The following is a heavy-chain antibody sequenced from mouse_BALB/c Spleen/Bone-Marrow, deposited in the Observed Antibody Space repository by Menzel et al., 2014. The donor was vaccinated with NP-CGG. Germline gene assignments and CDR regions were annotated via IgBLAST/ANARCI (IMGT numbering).Heavy chain of an antibody. CDR1: GYTFTSYW. J-gene: IGHJ3*01. CDR2: IYPSDSYT. V-gene: IGHV1-69*02. CDR3: TRREGNYAFAH. D-gene: IGHD2-1*01. Sequence: QVQLQQSGAELVRPGASVKLSCKASGYTFTSYWINWVKQRPGRGLEWIGNIYPSDSYTNYNQKFKDKATLTVDKSSSTAYMQLSSPTSEDSAVYYCTRREGNYAFAHWGQGTLVTVSA.